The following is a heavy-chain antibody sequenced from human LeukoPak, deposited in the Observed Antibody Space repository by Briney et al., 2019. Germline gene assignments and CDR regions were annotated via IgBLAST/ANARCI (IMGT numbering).Heavy chain of an antibody. Sequence: SETLSLTCTVSGGSISSSSYYWGWIRQPPGKGLEWIGSIYYSGSTYYNPSLKSRVTISVDTSKNQFSLKLSSVTAADTAVYYCAREPIGHYYDSSGYSNAFDIWGQGTMVTVSS. CDR1: GGSISSSSYY. D-gene: IGHD3-22*01. J-gene: IGHJ3*02. CDR3: AREPIGHYYDSSGYSNAFDI. CDR2: IYYSGST. V-gene: IGHV4-39*07.